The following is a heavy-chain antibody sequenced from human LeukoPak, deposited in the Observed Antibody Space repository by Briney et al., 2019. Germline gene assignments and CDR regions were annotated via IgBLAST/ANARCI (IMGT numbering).Heavy chain of an antibody. V-gene: IGHV4-59*08. CDR3: ARIPLISIAAGNWFDP. CDR2: IYYSGST. D-gene: IGHD6-13*01. CDR1: GGSISSYY. Sequence: PSETLSLTCTVSGGSISSYYWSWIRQPPGKGLEWIGYIYYSGSTNYNPSLKSRVTISVDTSKNQFSLKLSSATAADTAVYYCARIPLISIAAGNWFDPWGQGTLVTVSS. J-gene: IGHJ5*02.